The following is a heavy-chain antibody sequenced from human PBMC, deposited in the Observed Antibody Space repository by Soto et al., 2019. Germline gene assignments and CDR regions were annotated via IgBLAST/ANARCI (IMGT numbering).Heavy chain of an antibody. V-gene: IGHV2-5*02. Sequence: QITLKESGPTLVRPTQTLTLTCAFSGFSLSTSGVGVGWIRQPPGKALEWLAVIYWDDSKHYSPSLRSRLTITNDTTKNQVVLTMTNMDPMDTGTYYCAHKGPEDWPLDYWGQGTLVNVSS. CDR2: IYWDDSK. CDR3: AHKGPEDWPLDY. D-gene: IGHD3-9*01. J-gene: IGHJ4*02. CDR1: GFSLSTSGVG.